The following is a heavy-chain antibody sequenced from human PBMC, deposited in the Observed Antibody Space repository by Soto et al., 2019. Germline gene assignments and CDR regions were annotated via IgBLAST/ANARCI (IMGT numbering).Heavy chain of an antibody. J-gene: IGHJ6*02. CDR3: AILVGWIQLPNYYSGMDV. CDR2: IIPIFGTA. V-gene: IGHV1-69*01. D-gene: IGHD5-18*01. Sequence: SVRVSCTASGGPFSSYAISWVRQAAGQGLEWMGGIIPIFGTANYAQKFQGRVTITADESTSTAYMELSSLRSEDTAVYYCAILVGWIQLPNYYSGMDVWGQGTTVTVSS. CDR1: GGPFSSYA.